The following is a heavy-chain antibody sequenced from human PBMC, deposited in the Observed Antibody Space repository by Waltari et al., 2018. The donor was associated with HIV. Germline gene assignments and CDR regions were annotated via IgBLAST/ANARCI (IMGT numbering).Heavy chain of an antibody. V-gene: IGHV3-23*01. CDR3: AKDNYDILTGYYY. J-gene: IGHJ4*02. D-gene: IGHD3-9*01. Sequence: EVQLLESGGGSVQPGGSLRLSCAASGFTFRSYAMTWVRQAPGKGLEWVSAISGRCTKTYDADSVKGRFTISRDNSKNTVYLQMNSLRAEDTAVYYCAKDNYDILTGYYYWGQGTLVTVSS. CDR1: GFTFRSYA. CDR2: ISGRCTKT.